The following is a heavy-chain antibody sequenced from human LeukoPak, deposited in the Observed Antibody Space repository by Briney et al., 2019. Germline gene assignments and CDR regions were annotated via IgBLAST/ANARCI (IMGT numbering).Heavy chain of an antibody. V-gene: IGHV1-18*01. J-gene: IGHJ4*02. CDR2: ISAYNGNT. D-gene: IGHD3-10*01. CDR1: GYTFTSYG. CDR3: ARRGEGSGSYSTADY. Sequence: ASVKVSCKASGYTFTSYGISWVRQAPGQGLEWMGWISAYNGNTNYAQKLQGRVTMTTDTSTSTAYMELRSLGSDDTAVYYCARRGEGSGSYSTADYWGQGTLVTVSS.